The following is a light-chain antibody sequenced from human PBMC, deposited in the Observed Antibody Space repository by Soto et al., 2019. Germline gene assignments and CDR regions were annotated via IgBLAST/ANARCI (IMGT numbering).Light chain of an antibody. CDR3: SSYTSSSLDV. V-gene: IGLV2-14*01. CDR2: EVT. CDR1: SSDVGGYNY. Sequence: QSVLTQPASVSGSPGQSITISCTGTSSDVGGYNYVSWYQQRPGKAPKLMIYEVTNRPSGISNRFSGSKSGNTASLTISGLQAEDEADYYCSSYTSSSLDVFGAGTKVTVL. J-gene: IGLJ1*01.